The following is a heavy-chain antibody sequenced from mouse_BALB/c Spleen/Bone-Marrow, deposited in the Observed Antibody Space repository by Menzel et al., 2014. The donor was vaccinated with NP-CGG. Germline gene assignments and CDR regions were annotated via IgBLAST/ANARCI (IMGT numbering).Heavy chain of an antibody. CDR3: AYYRYDEYFDV. CDR2: IYPGDGST. CDR1: GYTFXSYF. D-gene: IGHD2-14*01. V-gene: IGHV1S56*01. J-gene: IGHJ1*01. Sequence: QVHVKQSGPELVKPGASVKMSCKASGYTFXSYFIHWVKQRPGQGLEWIGWIYPGDGSTKYNEKFKGKTTLAADKSSSTAYMLLSSLTSEDSAIFFCAYYRYDEYFDVWGAGTTVTVSS.